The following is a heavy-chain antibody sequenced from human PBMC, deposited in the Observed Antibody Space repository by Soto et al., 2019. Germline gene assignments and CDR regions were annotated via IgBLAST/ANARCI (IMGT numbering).Heavy chain of an antibody. D-gene: IGHD1-1*01. Sequence: SGTLSLPCTVPGGSILSGAHYWTWFRQRTRKGLEWIGKFFFSGGTDYNPALKRRLIFSIDTANNQFSLRLTSVTAAATATYYCARDNSDGMIDYWGPGSRATVTS. CDR3: ARDNSDGMIDY. CDR1: GGSILSGAHY. J-gene: IGHJ4*02. V-gene: IGHV4-31*03. CDR2: FFFSGGT.